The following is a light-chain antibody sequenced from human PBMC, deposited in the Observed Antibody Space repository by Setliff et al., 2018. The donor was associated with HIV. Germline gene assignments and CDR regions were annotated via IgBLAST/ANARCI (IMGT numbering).Light chain of an antibody. V-gene: IGLV2-14*01. CDR1: SCDVGTYNY. CDR3: SSYTSNNLYV. J-gene: IGLJ1*01. Sequence: QSALTQPASVSGSPGQSITISCTGTSCDVGTYNYVSWYQQHPGKAPKLMIYEVSNRPSGVSNRFSGSKSGNTASLTISGLQAEDEADYYCSSYTSNNLYVFGTGTKATVL. CDR2: EVS.